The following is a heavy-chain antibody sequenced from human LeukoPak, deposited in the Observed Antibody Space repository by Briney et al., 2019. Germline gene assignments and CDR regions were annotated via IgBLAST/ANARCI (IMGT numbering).Heavy chain of an antibody. CDR3: ARPITCSSTTCSDAFHI. CDR2: IYHSGST. CDR1: DYSISSGYY. J-gene: IGHJ3*02. V-gene: IGHV4-38-2*02. D-gene: IGHD2-2*01. Sequence: SETLSLTCTVSDYSISSGYYWGWIRQPPGKGLEWIGSIYHSGSTYYNPSLKSRVTISVDTSKNQFSLKLSSVTAADTAVYYCARPITCSSTTCSDAFHIWGQGTMVTVSS.